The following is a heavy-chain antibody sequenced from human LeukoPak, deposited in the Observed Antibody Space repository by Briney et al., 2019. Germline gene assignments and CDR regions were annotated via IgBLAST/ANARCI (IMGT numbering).Heavy chain of an antibody. D-gene: IGHD2-21*01. CDR3: ARAQVPSGEYFDY. CDR2: IYYSGST. V-gene: IGHV4-31*03. Sequence: SETLSLTCTVSGGSISSGGYYWSWIRQHPGKGLEWIGYIYYSGSTYYNPSLKSRVTISVDTSKNQFSLKLSSVTAADTAVYYCARAQVPSGEYFDYWGQGTLVTVSS. CDR1: GGSISSGGYY. J-gene: IGHJ4*02.